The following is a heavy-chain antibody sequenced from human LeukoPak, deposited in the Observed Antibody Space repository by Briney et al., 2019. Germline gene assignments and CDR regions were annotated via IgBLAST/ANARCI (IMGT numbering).Heavy chain of an antibody. CDR3: ARGRPYCSSTSCPIDS. CDR1: GFTFSSYS. CDR2: ISSSSGTI. J-gene: IGHJ4*02. V-gene: IGHV3-48*01. D-gene: IGHD2-2*01. Sequence: GGSLRLSCAASGFTFSSYSMNWVRQAPGKGREGVSYISSSSGTIYYADSVKGRFTISRNNAKNSLYLQMNSLRAEDTAVYYCARGRPYCSSTSCPIDSWGQGTLVTVSS.